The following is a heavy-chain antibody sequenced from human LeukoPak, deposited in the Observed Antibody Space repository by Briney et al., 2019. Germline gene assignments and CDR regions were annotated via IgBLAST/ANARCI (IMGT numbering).Heavy chain of an antibody. CDR3: ARLRENYYYDSSGIIDY. D-gene: IGHD3-22*01. J-gene: IGHJ4*02. CDR2: IYYSGST. V-gene: IGHV4-39*01. CDR1: GGSISSSSYY. Sequence: SETLSLTCTVSGGSISSSSYYWGWIRQPPGKGLEWIGSIYYSGSTYYNPSLKSRVTISVDTSKNQFSLKLSSVTAADTAVYYCARLRENYYYDSSGIIDYWGQGTLVTVS.